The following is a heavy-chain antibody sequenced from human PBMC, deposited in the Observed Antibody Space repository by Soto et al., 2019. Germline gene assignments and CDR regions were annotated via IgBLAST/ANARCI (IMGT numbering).Heavy chain of an antibody. V-gene: IGHV1-2*04. J-gene: IGHJ6*02. CDR1: GYTFTSYA. Sequence: ASVKVSCKASGYTFTSYAMHWVRQAPGQGLEWMGWINPNSGGTNYAQKFQGWVTMTRDTSISTAYMELSRLRSDDTAVYYCARGAVLRYFDWLPGAYGMDVWGQGTTVTVSS. CDR3: ARGAVLRYFDWLPGAYGMDV. CDR2: INPNSGGT. D-gene: IGHD3-9*01.